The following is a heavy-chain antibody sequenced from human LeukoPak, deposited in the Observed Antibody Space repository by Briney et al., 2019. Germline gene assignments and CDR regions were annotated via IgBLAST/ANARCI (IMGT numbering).Heavy chain of an antibody. Sequence: SETLSLTCTVSGYSISSGYYWGWIRQPPGKGLEWIGSIYHSGSTYYNPSLKSRVTISVDTSKNQFSLKLSSVTAADTAVYYCARRTYYYDSSGYFFPYYFDYWGQGTLVTVSS. CDR1: GYSISSGYY. V-gene: IGHV4-38-2*02. D-gene: IGHD3-22*01. J-gene: IGHJ4*02. CDR3: ARRTYYYDSSGYFFPYYFDY. CDR2: IYHSGST.